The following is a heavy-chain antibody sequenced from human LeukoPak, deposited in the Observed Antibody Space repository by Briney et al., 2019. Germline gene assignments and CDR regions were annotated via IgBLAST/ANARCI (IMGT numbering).Heavy chain of an antibody. J-gene: IGHJ4*02. Sequence: SETLSLTCAVYGGSFSGYYWSWIRQPPGKGLEWIGEINHSGSTNYNPSLKSRVTISADTSKNQFSLKLSSVTAADTAVYYCARRPALTVVVVAAAFDYWGQGTLVTVSS. CDR3: ARRPALTVVVVAAAFDY. V-gene: IGHV4-34*01. D-gene: IGHD2-15*01. CDR1: GGSFSGYY. CDR2: INHSGST.